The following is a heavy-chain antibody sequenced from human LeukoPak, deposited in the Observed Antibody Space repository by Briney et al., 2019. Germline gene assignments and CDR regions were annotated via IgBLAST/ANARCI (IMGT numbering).Heavy chain of an antibody. CDR1: GFIFRNYA. D-gene: IGHD6-13*01. CDR2: GSHDGRNK. CDR3: AKDRDSSTWSFFDF. Sequence: GGSLRLSCVASGFIFRNYAMHWVRQAPGKGLEWVAVGSHDGRNKIYGDSVKGRFTISRDNSKNTMYLQMDNLRPEDTAVYYCAKDRDSSTWSFFDFWGQGTLVTVSS. V-gene: IGHV3-30*18. J-gene: IGHJ4*02.